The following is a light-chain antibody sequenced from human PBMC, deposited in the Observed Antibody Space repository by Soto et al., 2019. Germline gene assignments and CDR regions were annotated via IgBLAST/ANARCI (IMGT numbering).Light chain of an antibody. J-gene: IGKJ1*01. CDR1: QSISSW. V-gene: IGKV1-5*03. Sequence: PSTLSASVGDRVIITCRASQSISSWLAWYQQKPGTAPKLLIYKASTLQSGVPSRFSGSGSGTEFTLTISSLQPDDSATYYCQQYSDNWTFGQGTKVDIK. CDR2: KAS. CDR3: QQYSDNWT.